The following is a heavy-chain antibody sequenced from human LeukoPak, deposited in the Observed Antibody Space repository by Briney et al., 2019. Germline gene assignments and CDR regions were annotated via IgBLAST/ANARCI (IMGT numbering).Heavy chain of an antibody. V-gene: IGHV4-4*07. CDR3: ARDWNHYYYYYMDV. CDR1: GGSISSYY. D-gene: IGHD1-1*01. J-gene: IGHJ6*03. Sequence: SETLSLTCTVSGGSISSYYWSWIRQPAGKGLEWIGRIYTSGSTNYNPSLKSRVTMSVDTSENQFSLKLSSVTAADTAVYYCARDWNHYYYYYMDVWGKGTTVTVSS. CDR2: IYTSGST.